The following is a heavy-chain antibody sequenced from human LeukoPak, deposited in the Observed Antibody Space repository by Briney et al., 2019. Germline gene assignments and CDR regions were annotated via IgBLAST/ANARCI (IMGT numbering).Heavy chain of an antibody. CDR3: ASFDYSSSLSFDY. CDR2: IYRSGST. V-gene: IGHV4-30-2*01. J-gene: IGHJ4*02. Sequence: TLSLTCAVSGGSISSSDHSWSWIRQPPGKGLEWIGYIYRSGSTYYTPSLKSRVTISVDRSKNQFSLKLSSMTAADTAVYYCASFDYSSSLSFDYWGQGTLVTVSS. CDR1: GGSISSSDHS. D-gene: IGHD6-6*01.